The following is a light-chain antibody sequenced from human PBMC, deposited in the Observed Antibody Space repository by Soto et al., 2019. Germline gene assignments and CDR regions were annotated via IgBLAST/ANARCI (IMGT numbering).Light chain of an antibody. CDR3: QQYYSIPWT. CDR1: QSVLYNSKNDSY. J-gene: IGKJ1*01. V-gene: IGKV4-1*01. Sequence: DIVMTQTPDSLAVSLGERATINCKSSQSVLYNSKNDSYLTWYQQKPGQSPRVLIYWASTRESGVPDRFSGSGSGTDFTLTISSLQAEDVAVYYCQQYYSIPWTFGQGTKVEIK. CDR2: WAS.